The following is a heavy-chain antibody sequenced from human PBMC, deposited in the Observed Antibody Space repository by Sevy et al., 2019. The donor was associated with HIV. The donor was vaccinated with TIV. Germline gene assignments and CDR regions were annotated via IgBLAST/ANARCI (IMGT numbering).Heavy chain of an antibody. V-gene: IGHV1-69*13. CDR3: ARVECSGGSCYPIDVYNWFDP. CDR1: GGTFSSYA. D-gene: IGHD2-15*01. Sequence: SVKVSCKASGGTFSSYAISWVRQAPGQGLEWMGGIIPIFGTANYAQKFQGRVTITADESTSTAYMELSSLRSEDTAVYYCARVECSGGSCYPIDVYNWFDPCGQGTLVTVSS. J-gene: IGHJ5*02. CDR2: IIPIFGTA.